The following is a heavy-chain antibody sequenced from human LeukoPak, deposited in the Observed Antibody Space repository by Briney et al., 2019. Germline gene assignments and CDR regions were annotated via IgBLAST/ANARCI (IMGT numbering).Heavy chain of an antibody. D-gene: IGHD3-16*01. J-gene: IGHJ4*02. CDR3: ASFRGDLVDY. CDR1: GFTFSNYA. CDR2: IKEDESDE. Sequence: QPGGSLRLSCAASGFTFSNYAMSWVRQAPGKGLEWVAHIKEDESDEYYVDSVRGRFTASRDNAKNSVNLQMNSLRVEDTAVYYCASFRGDLVDYWGQGTLVTVSS. V-gene: IGHV3-7*01.